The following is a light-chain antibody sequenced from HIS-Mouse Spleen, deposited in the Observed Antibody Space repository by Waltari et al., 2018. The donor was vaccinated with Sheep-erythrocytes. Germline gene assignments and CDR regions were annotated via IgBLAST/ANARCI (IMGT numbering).Light chain of an antibody. CDR2: DDS. V-gene: IGLV3-21*03. CDR1: NIGSKS. J-gene: IGLJ1*01. CDR3: QVWDSSSDHNYV. Sequence: SYVLTQPPSVSVAPGKTARITCGGNNIGSKSVHWYQQKPGQAPVLVVYDDSDRPSGIPERYSGSKSGNTATLTISRVEAGDEADYYCQVWDSSSDHNYVFGTGTKVTVL.